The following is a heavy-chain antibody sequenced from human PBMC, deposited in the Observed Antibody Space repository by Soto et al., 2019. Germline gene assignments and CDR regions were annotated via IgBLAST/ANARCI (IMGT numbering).Heavy chain of an antibody. V-gene: IGHV1-69*01. Sequence: QVQLVQSGAEVKKPGSSVKVSCKASGGTFSSYAISWVRQAPGQGLEWMGGIIPMFTTVNYAQKFQGRVTITADESTSTADMELSSLRSEDTAVDYCARTGGPYSSSYYWFDPWGQGTLVTVSS. CDR2: IIPMFTTV. CDR3: ARTGGPYSSSYYWFDP. J-gene: IGHJ5*02. CDR1: GGTFSSYA. D-gene: IGHD6-13*01.